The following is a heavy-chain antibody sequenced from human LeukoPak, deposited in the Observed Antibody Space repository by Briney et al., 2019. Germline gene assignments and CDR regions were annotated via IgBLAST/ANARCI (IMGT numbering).Heavy chain of an antibody. CDR1: EFTFVRYA. D-gene: IGHD6-13*01. Sequence: GGSLRLSCAASEFTFVRYAMNWVRQAPGKGLEWVSYISSSSFKIGYADSVKGRFTISRDNSKNSLYLQMNSLRVEDTAVYYCVRDPSYGSSWYYYMDVWGKGTTVTVSS. CDR2: ISSSSFKI. V-gene: IGHV3-48*04. J-gene: IGHJ6*03. CDR3: VRDPSYGSSWYYYMDV.